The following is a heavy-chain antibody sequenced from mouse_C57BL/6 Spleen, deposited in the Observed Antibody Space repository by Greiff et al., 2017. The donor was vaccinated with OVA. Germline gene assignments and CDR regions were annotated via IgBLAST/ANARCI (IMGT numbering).Heavy chain of an antibody. CDR1: GYTFTDYN. CDR2: INPNNGGT. D-gene: IGHD1-1*01. Sequence: VQLQQSGPELVKPGASVKIPCKASGYTFTDYNMDWVKQSHGKSLEWIGDINPNNGGTIYNQKFKGKATLTVDKSSSAAYMELRSLTSEDTAVDYCARSLLRYYYAMDYWGQGTSVTVSS. V-gene: IGHV1-18*01. CDR3: ARSLLRYYYAMDY. J-gene: IGHJ4*01.